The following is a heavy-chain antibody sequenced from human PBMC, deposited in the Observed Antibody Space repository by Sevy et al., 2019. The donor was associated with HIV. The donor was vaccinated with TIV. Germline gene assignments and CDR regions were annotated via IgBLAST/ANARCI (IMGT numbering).Heavy chain of an antibody. Sequence: GGSLRLSCAASGFTFSSYWMSWVRQAPGKGLEGVTNIKKDGSEKYYVDSVKDRFTISRDNAKNSLYLQMNSLRAEDTAVYDCARERREWLPIDYWGQGTLVTVSS. CDR2: IKKDGSEK. D-gene: IGHD3-3*01. CDR3: ARERREWLPIDY. J-gene: IGHJ4*02. CDR1: GFTFSSYW. V-gene: IGHV3-7*01.